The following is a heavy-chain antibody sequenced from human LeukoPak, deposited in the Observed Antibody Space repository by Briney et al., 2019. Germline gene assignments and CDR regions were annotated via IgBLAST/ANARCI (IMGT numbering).Heavy chain of an antibody. D-gene: IGHD5-18*01. Sequence: SETLSLTCTVSGGSISSGSYYWSWIRQPAGKGLEWIGRIYTSGSTNYNPSLKSRVTISVDTSKNQFSLKLSSVTAADTAVYYCARVVKYSYGLDYWGQGPWSPSPQ. CDR2: IYTSGST. CDR1: GGSISSGSYY. CDR3: ARVVKYSYGLDY. V-gene: IGHV4-61*02. J-gene: IGHJ4*02.